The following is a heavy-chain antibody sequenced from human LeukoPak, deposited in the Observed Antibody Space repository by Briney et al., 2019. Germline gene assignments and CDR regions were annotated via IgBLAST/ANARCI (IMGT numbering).Heavy chain of an antibody. Sequence: PGGSLRLSCAASGFTFSGSAIHWVRQAPGKGLEWVGRIRNKANNYATALAASVKGRITISRDDSKYTAYLQMNSLKVEDTAVYYCSRDSRTSKYDSRGYVFDYYYMDVWGKGTTVTVSS. D-gene: IGHD3-22*01. CDR3: SRDSRTSKYDSRGYVFDYYYMDV. V-gene: IGHV3-73*01. CDR2: IRNKANNYAT. J-gene: IGHJ6*03. CDR1: GFTFSGSA.